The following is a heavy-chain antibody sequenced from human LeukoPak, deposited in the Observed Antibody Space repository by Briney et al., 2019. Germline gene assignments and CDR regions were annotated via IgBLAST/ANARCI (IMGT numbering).Heavy chain of an antibody. Sequence: GGSLRLSCAASGFTFSSYGMHWVRQAPGKGLEWVAFIRYDGSNKYYADSVKGRFTISRDNSKNTLYLHVNSLRPEDTAVYYCAKGSGYEAQYHYYYMDVWGKGTTVTIS. J-gene: IGHJ6*03. CDR1: GFTFSSYG. D-gene: IGHD5-12*01. CDR3: AKGSGYEAQYHYYYMDV. CDR2: IRYDGSNK. V-gene: IGHV3-30*02.